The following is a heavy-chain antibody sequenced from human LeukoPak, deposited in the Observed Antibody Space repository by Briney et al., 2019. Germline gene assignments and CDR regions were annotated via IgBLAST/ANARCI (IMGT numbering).Heavy chain of an antibody. J-gene: IGHJ3*02. CDR3: ARDIWYSSSPGDAFDI. CDR1: GFTFRTYS. V-gene: IGHV3-21*01. CDR2: ISSSSSYI. Sequence: GGSLRLSCAASGFTFRTYSMNWVRQAPGKGLEWVSSISSSSSYIYYADSVKGRFTISRDNAKNSLYLQMNSLRAEDTAVYYCARDIWYSSSPGDAFDIWGQGTMVTVSS. D-gene: IGHD6-13*01.